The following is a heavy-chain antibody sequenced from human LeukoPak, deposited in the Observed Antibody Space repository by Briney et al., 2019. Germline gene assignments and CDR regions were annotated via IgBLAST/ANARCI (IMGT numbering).Heavy chain of an antibody. CDR3: ARGYSSSWYYFDY. V-gene: IGHV4-59*01. J-gene: IGHJ4*02. CDR1: GVSISSYY. Sequence: KPSETLSLTCTVSGVSISSYYWSWLRQPPGKGLEWIGYIYYSGSTNYNPSLKSRVTISVDTSKNQFSLKLSSVTAADTAVYYCARGYSSSWYYFDYWGQGTLVTVSS. CDR2: IYYSGST. D-gene: IGHD6-13*01.